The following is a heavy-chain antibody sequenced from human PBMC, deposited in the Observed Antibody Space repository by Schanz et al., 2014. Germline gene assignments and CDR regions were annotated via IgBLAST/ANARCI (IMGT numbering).Heavy chain of an antibody. CDR1: GFSFSDYG. CDR2: IRSDERDK. V-gene: IGHV3-30*18. D-gene: IGHD7-27*01. J-gene: IGHJ4*02. Sequence: QVQLVESGGGVVQPGRSLRLSCAGSGFSFSDYGMHWVRQAPGRGLEWVAVIRSDERDKSYADSVKGRFTISRDNSKNTVYLQMNSLRPEDTAVYYCAKDENWALTDYWGQGTLVTVSS. CDR3: AKDENWALTDY.